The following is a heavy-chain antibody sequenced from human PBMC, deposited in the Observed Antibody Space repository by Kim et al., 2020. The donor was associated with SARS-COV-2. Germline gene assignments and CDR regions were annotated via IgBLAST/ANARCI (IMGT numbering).Heavy chain of an antibody. CDR3: ARARGWLQYFGAYFYY. V-gene: IGHV4-34*01. J-gene: IGHJ4*02. CDR2: INHSGST. Sequence: SETLSLTCAVYGGSFSGYYWSWIRQPPGKGLEWIGEINHSGSTNYNPSLKSRVTISADTSKNQFSLKLSSVTAADTAVYYCARARGWLQYFGAYFYYWGQGALVGVSS. CDR1: GGSFSGYY. D-gene: IGHD3-9*01.